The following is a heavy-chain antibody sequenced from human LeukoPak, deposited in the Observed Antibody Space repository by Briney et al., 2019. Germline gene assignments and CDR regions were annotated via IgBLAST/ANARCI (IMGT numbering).Heavy chain of an antibody. J-gene: IGHJ4*02. D-gene: IGHD3-22*01. CDR2: IYSGGST. V-gene: IGHV3-53*01. Sequence: GGSLRLSSAASGLTVSNKYMSCVRQAPGKGLEWVSVIYSGGSTSYADSVNGRFPISRDNSKNTLYLQLNSLRAEDTAVYYCARDPNYHDTSGYYLGYWGQGTPVTVSS. CDR1: GLTVSNKY. CDR3: ARDPNYHDTSGYYLGY.